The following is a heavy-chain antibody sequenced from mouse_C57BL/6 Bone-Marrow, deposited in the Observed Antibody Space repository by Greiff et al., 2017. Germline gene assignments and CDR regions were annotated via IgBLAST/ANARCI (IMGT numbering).Heavy chain of an antibody. Sequence: EVLLVESGGGLVQPGGSLKLSCAASGFDFSSYWMSWVRQTPGKGLEWIGEINPDSSTIKYTPTLQDKYMISKDTAKNTLYLQMSNMRSEDTALYYCARLLRYAMDYWGQGTSVTVSS. V-gene: IGHV4-1*02. CDR1: GFDFSSYW. CDR3: ARLLRYAMDY. J-gene: IGHJ4*01. CDR2: INPDSSTI. D-gene: IGHD1-1*01.